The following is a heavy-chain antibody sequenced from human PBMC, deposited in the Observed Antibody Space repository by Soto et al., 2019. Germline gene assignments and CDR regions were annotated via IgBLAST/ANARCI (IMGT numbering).Heavy chain of an antibody. D-gene: IGHD3-10*01. Sequence: GXSVKVSCKASGYTFTSYYMHWVRQAPGQGLEWMGIINPSGGSTSYAQKFQGRVTMTRDTSTSTVYMELSSLRSEDTAVYYCARGGYYGSGSFYGMDVWGQGTKVTVYS. V-gene: IGHV1-46*01. CDR1: GYTFTSYY. CDR2: INPSGGST. J-gene: IGHJ6*02. CDR3: ARGGYYGSGSFYGMDV.